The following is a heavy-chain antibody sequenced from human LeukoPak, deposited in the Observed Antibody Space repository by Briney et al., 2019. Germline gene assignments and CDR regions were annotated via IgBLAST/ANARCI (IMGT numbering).Heavy chain of an antibody. J-gene: IGHJ4*02. CDR2: INHSGST. V-gene: IGHV4-34*01. CDR3: ARGRRWLQLNY. Sequence: PSETLSLTCAVYGGSFSGYYWSWIRQPPGKGLEWIGEINHSGSTNYNPSLKSRVTISVDTSKNQFSLKLSSVTAADTAVYCCARGRRWLQLNYWGQGTLVTVSS. CDR1: GGSFSGYY. D-gene: IGHD5-24*01.